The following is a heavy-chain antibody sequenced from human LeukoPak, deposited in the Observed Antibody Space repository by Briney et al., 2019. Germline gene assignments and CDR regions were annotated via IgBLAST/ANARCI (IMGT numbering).Heavy chain of an antibody. J-gene: IGHJ4*02. Sequence: VASVKVSCKASDYTFTSYGISWVRQAPGQGLEWMGWISAYNGNTNYAQKLQGRVTMTTDTSTSTAYMELRSLRSDDTAVYYCARLEYDFWSGYSANYWGQGTLVTVSS. CDR1: DYTFTSYG. V-gene: IGHV1-18*01. CDR2: ISAYNGNT. D-gene: IGHD3-3*01. CDR3: ARLEYDFWSGYSANY.